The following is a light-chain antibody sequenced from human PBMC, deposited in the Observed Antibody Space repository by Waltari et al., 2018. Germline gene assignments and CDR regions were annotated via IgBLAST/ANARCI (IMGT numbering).Light chain of an antibody. V-gene: IGKV4-1*01. CDR2: WAC. Sequence: DIVMTQPPDSLAVSLGERATINCKSSQSVFYISNNRNYLAWYQQKPGQPPKLLIYWACTREAGVPDRFSSSGSGTDFTLTISSLQAEDEAVDYCQKYYSTPFTFGPGTKVDIK. CDR3: QKYYSTPFT. J-gene: IGKJ3*01. CDR1: QSVFYISNNRNY.